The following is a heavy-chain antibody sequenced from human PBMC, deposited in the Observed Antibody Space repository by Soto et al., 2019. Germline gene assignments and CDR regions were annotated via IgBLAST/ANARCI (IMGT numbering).Heavy chain of an antibody. Sequence: ASVKVSFRASGYTFTTYTIHWVRQALGQRLEWMGCINAGNGNTKYSQKFQGGVTITRDTSASTAYMEWSSRRSEDTAVYYCGKDLGDSEIYWLDPWGHGNLVTVAA. CDR1: GYTFTTYT. CDR3: GKDLGDSEIYWLDP. D-gene: IGHD2-21*01. V-gene: IGHV1-3*01. J-gene: IGHJ5*02. CDR2: INAGNGNT.